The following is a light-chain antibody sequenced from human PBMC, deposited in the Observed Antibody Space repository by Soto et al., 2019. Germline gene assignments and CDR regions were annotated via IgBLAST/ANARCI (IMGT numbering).Light chain of an antibody. V-gene: IGLV2-14*03. CDR3: SSYTITSTLVV. J-gene: IGLJ2*01. Sequence: QSALTQPASVSGSPGQSITISCTGTSSDVGGYNYVSWYQQHPGKAPKLMIHDVSNRPSGVSNRFSGSKSGNTASLTISGLQAEDEADYYCSSYTITSTLVVFGGGTKLTVL. CDR1: SSDVGGYNY. CDR2: DVS.